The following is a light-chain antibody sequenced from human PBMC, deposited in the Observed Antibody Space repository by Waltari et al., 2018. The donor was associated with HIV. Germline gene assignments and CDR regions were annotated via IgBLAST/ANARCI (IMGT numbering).Light chain of an antibody. CDR2: KDN. CDR1: ALHKPP. Sequence: YELTHPPSVPVPQGQTARIPCSGDALHKPPGYWYQQKPGQAPILVIYKDNEMPSGIPERFSGSSSGTTVTLTISGVQAEDDADYYCQSADSSGTYYVFGAGTKFTVL. J-gene: IGLJ1*01. CDR3: QSADSSGTYYV. V-gene: IGLV3-25*03.